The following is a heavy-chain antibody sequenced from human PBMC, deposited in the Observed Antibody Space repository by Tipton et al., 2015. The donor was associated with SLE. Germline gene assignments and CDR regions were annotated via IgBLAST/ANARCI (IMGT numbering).Heavy chain of an antibody. CDR2: IYTSGST. J-gene: IGHJ4*02. CDR3: ARAAFGEPVDY. V-gene: IGHV4-61*09. D-gene: IGHD2-21*01. CDR1: GGSISSGSYY. Sequence: TLSLTCTVSGGSISSGSYYWSWIRQPAGKGLEWIGYIYTSGSTNYNPSLKSRVTISVDTSKNQFSLKLSSVTAADTAVYYCARAAFGEPVDYWGQGTLVTVSS.